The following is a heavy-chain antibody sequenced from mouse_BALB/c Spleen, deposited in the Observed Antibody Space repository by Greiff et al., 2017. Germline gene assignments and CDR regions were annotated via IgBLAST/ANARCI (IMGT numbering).Heavy chain of an antibody. CDR2: ISSGGST. CDR1: GFTFSSYA. D-gene: IGHD2-3*01. CDR3: ARGGYYWYFDY. Sequence: DVHLVESGGGLVKPGGSLKLSCAASGFTFSSYAMSWVRQTPEKRLEWVASISSGGSTYYPDSVKGRITISSDNARNILYLQMSSLRSEDTAMYYCARGGYYWYFDYWGQGTTLTVSS. V-gene: IGHV5-6-5*01. J-gene: IGHJ2*01.